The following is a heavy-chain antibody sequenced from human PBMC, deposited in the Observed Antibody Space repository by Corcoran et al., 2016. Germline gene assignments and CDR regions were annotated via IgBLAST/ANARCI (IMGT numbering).Heavy chain of an antibody. Sequence: QVQLVESGGGVVQPGRSLRLSCAASGFTFSSYGMHWVRQAPGKGLEWVAVISYDGSNKYYADSVKGRFTISRDNSKNTLYLQMNSLRAEDTAVYYCAKLWGIDYYDSSGYSQWSPRDYWGQGTLVTVSS. CDR2: ISYDGSNK. D-gene: IGHD3-22*01. J-gene: IGHJ4*02. V-gene: IGHV3-30*18. CDR3: AKLWGIDYYDSSGYSQWSPRDY. CDR1: GFTFSSYG.